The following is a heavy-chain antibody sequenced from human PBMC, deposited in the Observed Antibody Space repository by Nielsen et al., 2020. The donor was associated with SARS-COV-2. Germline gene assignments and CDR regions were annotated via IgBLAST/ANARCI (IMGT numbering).Heavy chain of an antibody. V-gene: IGHV3-9*01. Sequence: PGKGLEWVSGISWNSGSIGYADSVKGRFTISRDNAKNSLYLQMNSLRAEDTAVYYCAKPAGWFGEFVDYWGQGTLVTVSS. J-gene: IGHJ4*02. CDR2: ISWNSGSI. CDR3: AKPAGWFGEFVDY. D-gene: IGHD3-10*01.